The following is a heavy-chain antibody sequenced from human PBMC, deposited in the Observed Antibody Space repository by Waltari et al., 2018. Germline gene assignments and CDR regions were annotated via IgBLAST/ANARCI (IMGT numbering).Heavy chain of an antibody. J-gene: IGHJ5*02. CDR1: GFDFSNFW. CDR2: IKKDGSEI. CDR3: VRVGEENSNSQYRWFDA. D-gene: IGHD3-16*02. V-gene: IGHV3-7*01. Sequence: DVQLVESGGGLVQPGGSLRLSCVVSGFDFSNFWMIWARQAPGKGRGWVANIKKDGSEIHYVDSVKGRFTISRDNAKKSVYLQMNSLRVEDTAVYFCVRVGEENSNSQYRWFDAWGQGSLVTVSS.